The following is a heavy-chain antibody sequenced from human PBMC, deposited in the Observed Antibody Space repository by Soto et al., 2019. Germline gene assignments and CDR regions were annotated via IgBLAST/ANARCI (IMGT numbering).Heavy chain of an antibody. J-gene: IGHJ5*02. Sequence: GSVRLSCAASGFNFSDHSMHWVLRRAAEGLVWVSRITSDGKSKAYAESVKGRFAISRDNAKNTLYLQMNGLTAEDTAVYYCARESGDWPLNWFDPWGQGTLVTVSS. CDR2: ITSDGKSK. CDR3: ARESGDWPLNWFDP. V-gene: IGHV3-74*01. CDR1: GFNFSDHS. D-gene: IGHD2-21*02.